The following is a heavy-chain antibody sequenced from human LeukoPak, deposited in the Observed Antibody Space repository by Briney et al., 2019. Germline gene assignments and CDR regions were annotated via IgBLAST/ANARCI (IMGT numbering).Heavy chain of an antibody. J-gene: IGHJ6*02. CDR2: ISGSGGST. CDR1: GFTFSSYA. CDR3: AKKESRYCSSTSCLIGMDV. V-gene: IGHV3-23*01. Sequence: GGSLRLSCAASGFTFSSYAMSWVRQAPGKGLEWVSAISGSGGSTYYADSVKGRFTISRDNSKNTLYLQMNSLRAEDTAVYYCAKKESRYCSSTSCLIGMDVWGQGTTVTVSS. D-gene: IGHD2-2*01.